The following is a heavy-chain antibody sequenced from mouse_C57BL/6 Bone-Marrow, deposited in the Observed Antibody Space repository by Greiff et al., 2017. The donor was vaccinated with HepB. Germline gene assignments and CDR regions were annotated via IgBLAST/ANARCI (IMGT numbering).Heavy chain of an antibody. CDR1: GFNIKDDY. V-gene: IGHV14-4*01. Sequence: VQLQQSGAELVRPGASVKLSCTASGFNIKDDYMHWVQQRPEQGLEWIGWIVPENGDTEYASKFQGKATIPADTSSSTAYLQLSSLTSGDPAVYYCTRGFPFAYWGQGTMVTVSA. CDR3: TRGFPFAY. J-gene: IGHJ3*01. CDR2: IVPENGDT.